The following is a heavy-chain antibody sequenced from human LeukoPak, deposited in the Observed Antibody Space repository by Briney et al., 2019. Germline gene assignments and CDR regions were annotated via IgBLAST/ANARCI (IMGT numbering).Heavy chain of an antibody. D-gene: IGHD6-6*01. CDR1: GSTFSSYW. CDR2: INSDGSST. Sequence: GGSLRLSCAASGSTFSSYWMHWVRQAPGKGLVWVSRINSDGSSTSYADSVKGRFTISRDNAKNKLYLQMNSLRAEDTAVYYCARDYWQLAPGDYWGQGTLVTVSS. V-gene: IGHV3-74*01. J-gene: IGHJ4*02. CDR3: ARDYWQLAPGDY.